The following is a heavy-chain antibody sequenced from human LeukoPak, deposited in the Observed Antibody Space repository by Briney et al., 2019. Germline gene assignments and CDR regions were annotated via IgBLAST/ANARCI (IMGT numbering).Heavy chain of an antibody. D-gene: IGHD5-12*01. V-gene: IGHV3-23*01. CDR3: AKDVRLSGYDEGGP. CDR2: IIGGGGA. CDR1: GFTFSNAW. Sequence: PGGSLRLSCAASGFTFSNAWMSWGRQAPGKGLEWVSTIIGGGGAYYADSVRGRFTISRDDSRSTLYLQMSNLRAEDTAVYYCAKDVRLSGYDEGGPWGQGTLVTVSS. J-gene: IGHJ5*02.